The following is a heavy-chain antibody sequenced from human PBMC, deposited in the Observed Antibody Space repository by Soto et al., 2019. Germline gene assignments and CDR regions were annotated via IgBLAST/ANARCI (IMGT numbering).Heavy chain of an antibody. Sequence: GGSLRLSCAASGFGFDEDAMHWVRQAPGKGLEWVSGISWSGDMIRYADSVKGRFTISRDNGKNSLYLQMNSLRTEDTAFYYCVQDSLSEPYGKFDNWGQGALVTVSS. CDR3: VQDSLSEPYGKFDN. J-gene: IGHJ4*02. CDR1: GFGFDEDA. V-gene: IGHV3-9*01. D-gene: IGHD3-10*01. CDR2: ISWSGDMI.